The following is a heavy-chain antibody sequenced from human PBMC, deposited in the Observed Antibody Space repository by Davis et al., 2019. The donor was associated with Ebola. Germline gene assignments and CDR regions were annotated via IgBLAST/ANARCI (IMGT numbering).Heavy chain of an antibody. Sequence: SETLSLTCTVSGVSISSYYWSWIRQPPGKGLEWIGFIYYSGTTKYNPSLKSRVTISVDTSKNQISLKLSSVTAADTAVYYCATRTAARYDYWGQGTLVTVSS. CDR2: IYYSGTT. J-gene: IGHJ4*02. CDR1: GVSISSYY. D-gene: IGHD6-6*01. CDR3: ATRTAARYDY. V-gene: IGHV4-59*08.